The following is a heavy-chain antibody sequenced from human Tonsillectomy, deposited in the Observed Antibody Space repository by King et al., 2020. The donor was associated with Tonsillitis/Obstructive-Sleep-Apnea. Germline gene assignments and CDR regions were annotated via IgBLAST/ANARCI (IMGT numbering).Heavy chain of an antibody. J-gene: IGHJ4*02. CDR3: ARSQPPSYYDFWSGYFLDY. V-gene: IGHV1-69*06. CDR1: GDTFSTYA. CDR2: IIPIFGTA. Sequence: QEQLVQSGAEVKKPGSSVKVSCKASGDTFSTYAISWVRQATGQGREWMGGIIPIFGTANYAQKCQGRVTITADKSTSTAYMEPSSLRSEHTAVFYCARSQPPSYYDFWSGYFLDYWGQGTLVTVSS. D-gene: IGHD3-3*01.